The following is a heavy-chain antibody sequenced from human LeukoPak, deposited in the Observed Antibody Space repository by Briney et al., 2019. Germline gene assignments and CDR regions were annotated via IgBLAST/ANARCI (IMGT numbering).Heavy chain of an antibody. Sequence: GGSLRLSCAASGFTFSSYWMHWVRQAPGKGLVWVSRISRDGSSTTYADSVKGRFTISRDNSKNTLYLQMNSLRAEDTAVYYCERDFRDYYDSSGSYNWFDPWGQGALVTVSS. CDR3: ERDFRDYYDSSGSYNWFDP. V-gene: IGHV3-74*03. D-gene: IGHD3-22*01. CDR2: ISRDGSST. J-gene: IGHJ5*02. CDR1: GFTFSSYW.